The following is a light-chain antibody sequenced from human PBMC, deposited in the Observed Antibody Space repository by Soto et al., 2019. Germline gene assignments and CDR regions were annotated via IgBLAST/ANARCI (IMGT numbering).Light chain of an antibody. CDR2: GAS. CDR3: QQYGRSIT. CDR1: QTVWNNY. J-gene: IGKJ5*01. Sequence: EIVLTHSPGTLSLSPWEIATLSCRASQTVWNNYLAWFQQRPGQAPRLLIYGASSRASGIPDRFSGIGSGTDFTLTISRLEPDDFAVYFCQQYGRSITFSQGTRLEIK. V-gene: IGKV3-20*01.